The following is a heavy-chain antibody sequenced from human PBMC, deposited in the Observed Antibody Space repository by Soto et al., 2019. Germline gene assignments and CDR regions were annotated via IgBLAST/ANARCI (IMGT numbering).Heavy chain of an antibody. CDR1: GGTFSSYT. J-gene: IGHJ4*02. D-gene: IGHD2-2*01. Sequence: SVKVSCKASGGTFSSYTISWVRQAPGQGLEWMGRIIPILGIANYAQKFQGRVTITADKSTSTAYVELSSLRSEDTAVYYCATARGCSSTSCEIDYWGQGTLVTVSS. CDR2: IIPILGIA. V-gene: IGHV1-69*02. CDR3: ATARGCSSTSCEIDY.